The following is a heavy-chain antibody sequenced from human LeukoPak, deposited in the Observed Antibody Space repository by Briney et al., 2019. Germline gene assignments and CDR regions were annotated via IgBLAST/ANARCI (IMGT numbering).Heavy chain of an antibody. CDR1: GFTFSSYA. CDR3: AKGYERYFDWLPFDY. Sequence: GRSLRLSCAASGFTFSSYAMHWVRQPPGKGLEWVAVISYDGSNKYYADSVKGRFTISRDNSKNTLYLQMNSLRAEDTAVYYCAKGYERYFDWLPFDYWGQETLVTVSS. D-gene: IGHD3-9*01. V-gene: IGHV3-30*04. CDR2: ISYDGSNK. J-gene: IGHJ4*02.